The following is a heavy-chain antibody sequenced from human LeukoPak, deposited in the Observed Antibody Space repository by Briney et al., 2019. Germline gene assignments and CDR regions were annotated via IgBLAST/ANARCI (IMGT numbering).Heavy chain of an antibody. J-gene: IGHJ4*02. D-gene: IGHD5-18*01. V-gene: IGHV3-21*04. CDR3: ARVASWIQRHFDY. Sequence: GGSLRLSCAASGFTFSTYSMNWVRQAPGKGLEWVSSISSNNRYIYYADSVKGRFTISRDNSRNTLYLQINSLRAEDTAVYYCARVASWIQRHFDYWGQGAPVTVSS. CDR2: ISSNNRYI. CDR1: GFTFSTYS.